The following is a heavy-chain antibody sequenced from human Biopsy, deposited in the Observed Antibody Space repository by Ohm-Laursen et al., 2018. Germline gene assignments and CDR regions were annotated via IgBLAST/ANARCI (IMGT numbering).Heavy chain of an antibody. J-gene: IGHJ2*01. CDR1: GFTFYDYA. D-gene: IGHD3-10*01. Sequence: SLRLSFASSGFTFYDYAMHCFRPFPRKGLAWVSGISWNSGSIGSTDSVKARFTISRDNAKNSLYLQMNSLRVEDTAFYYCANSGGSGSYSHLWGRGTLVTVSS. CDR3: ANSGGSGSYSHL. V-gene: IGHV3-9*01. CDR2: ISWNSGSI.